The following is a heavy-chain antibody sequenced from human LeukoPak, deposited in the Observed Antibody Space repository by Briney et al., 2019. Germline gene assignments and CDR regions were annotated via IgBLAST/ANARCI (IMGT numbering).Heavy chain of an antibody. CDR2: IQQDGIKK. D-gene: IGHD3-10*01. CDR3: GRELDGSVDY. J-gene: IGHJ4*02. CDR1: GFTFSSYA. Sequence: GGSLRLSCAASGFTFSSYAMSWVRQAPGKGLEWVANIQQDGIKKYYVDSVEGRFTISRENAKNSLFLQMSSLRADDTAVYYCGRELDGSVDYWGQGTLVTVSS. V-gene: IGHV3-7*01.